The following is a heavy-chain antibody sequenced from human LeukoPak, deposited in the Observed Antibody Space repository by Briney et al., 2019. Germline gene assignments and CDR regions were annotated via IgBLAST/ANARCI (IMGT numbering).Heavy chain of an antibody. D-gene: IGHD2-8*01. Sequence: GGSLRLSCAASGFTFSSYAMHWVRQAPGKGLEYVSAISSNGGSTDYANSMKGRFTISRDNSKNTLYLQMGSLRAEDMAVYYCARSPYCTNGVCYNRGYYYFDYWGQGTLVTVSS. CDR1: GFTFSSYA. CDR2: ISSNGGST. J-gene: IGHJ4*02. V-gene: IGHV3-64*01. CDR3: ARSPYCTNGVCYNRGYYYFDY.